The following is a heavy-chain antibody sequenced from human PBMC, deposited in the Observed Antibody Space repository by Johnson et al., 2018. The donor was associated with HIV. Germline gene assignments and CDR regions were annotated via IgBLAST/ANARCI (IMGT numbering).Heavy chain of an antibody. D-gene: IGHD4-17*01. CDR3: AGELEFGDLRKNDAFDI. CDR2: IFSVGDV. V-gene: IGHV3-66*02. Sequence: EKLVESGGGLVQPGGSLRLSCAASGITVGTNYMSWVRQAPGKGLEWVSVIFSVGDVYYADSVKGRFTISRDNSKNMVYLQMNSLRPEDTAVYYWAGELEFGDLRKNDAFDIWGQGTMVTVSS. J-gene: IGHJ3*02. CDR1: GITVGTNY.